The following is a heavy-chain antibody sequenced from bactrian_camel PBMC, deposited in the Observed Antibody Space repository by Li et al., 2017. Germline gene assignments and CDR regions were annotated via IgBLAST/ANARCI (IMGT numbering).Heavy chain of an antibody. D-gene: IGHD2*01. CDR2: ISSDGTT. V-gene: IGHV3S60*01. J-gene: IGHJ4*01. CDR3: AVAPRVGYLSVRASLPSDEYRN. CDR1: GLTFDDYD. Sequence: HVQLVESGGGSVQIGGSLRLSCTVSGLTFDDYDMHWYRQAPGDECELVSSISSDGTTKYADSVLGRFTISQDRTKNTVYLQMNNLKPEDTAMYYCAVAPRVGYLSVRASLPSDEYRNWGQRTQVTVS.